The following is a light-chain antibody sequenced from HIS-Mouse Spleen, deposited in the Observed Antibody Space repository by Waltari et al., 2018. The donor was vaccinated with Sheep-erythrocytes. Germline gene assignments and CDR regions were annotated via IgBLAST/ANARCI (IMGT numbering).Light chain of an antibody. J-gene: IGLJ2*01. CDR3: NSRDSSGKV. CDR2: GKN. V-gene: IGLV3-19*01. CDR1: SLRSYY. Sequence: SSELTQDPAVSVALGQTVRITCQGDSLRSYYASWYQLKPGQAPVLVIYGKNKRPSGIPDRFSGSSSGNTASLTITGAQAEDEADCYCNSRDSSGKVFGGGTKLTVL.